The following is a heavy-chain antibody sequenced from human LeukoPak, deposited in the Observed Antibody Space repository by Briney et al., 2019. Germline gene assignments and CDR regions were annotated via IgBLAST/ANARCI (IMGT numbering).Heavy chain of an antibody. CDR1: GFTFSSYG. Sequence: PGGSLRLSCATSGFTFSSYGMHWVRQAPGKGLEWVAVIWYDGSNKYYADSAKGRFTISRDNSKNTLYLQMNSLRAEDTAVYYCAGEMIAVAGPFDYWGQGTLVTVSS. D-gene: IGHD6-19*01. CDR3: AGEMIAVAGPFDY. J-gene: IGHJ4*02. V-gene: IGHV3-33*08. CDR2: IWYDGSNK.